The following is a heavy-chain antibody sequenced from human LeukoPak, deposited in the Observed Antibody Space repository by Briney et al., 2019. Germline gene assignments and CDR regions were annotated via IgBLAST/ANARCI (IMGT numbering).Heavy chain of an antibody. Sequence: DSVKVSCKTSGYIFNTYGISWVRQAPGQGLEWMAWIRGNNDNTKYAQKFQGRVTLTTDTSTSTAYVELRGLTSDDMAVYYCVRDSAYSPDYWGQGSLVTVSP. J-gene: IGHJ4*02. V-gene: IGHV1-18*03. D-gene: IGHD5-12*01. CDR2: IRGNNDNT. CDR3: VRDSAYSPDY. CDR1: GYIFNTYG.